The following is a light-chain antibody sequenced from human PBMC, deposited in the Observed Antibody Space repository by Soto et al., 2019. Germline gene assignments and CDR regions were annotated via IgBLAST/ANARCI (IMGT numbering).Light chain of an antibody. CDR2: GAS. J-gene: IGKJ5*01. V-gene: IGKV3-20*01. CDR1: QSVSSSY. CDR3: QQYGSSPIT. Sequence: PGERATLSCRASQSVSSSYLAXYQXKXGXXXRXXXYGASSRATGIPDRFSGSGYGTDFTLTISRLEPEDFAVYYCQQYGSSPITFGQGKRLEIK.